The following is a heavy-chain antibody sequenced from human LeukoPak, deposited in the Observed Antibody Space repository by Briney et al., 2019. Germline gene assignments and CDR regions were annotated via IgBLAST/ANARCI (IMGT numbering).Heavy chain of an antibody. CDR3: ARMVDYSNSGYSYYYYYMDV. CDR1: GDSISRYY. V-gene: IGHV4-4*09. CDR2: IDTSGST. J-gene: IGHJ6*03. D-gene: IGHD4-11*01. Sequence: SETLSLTCTVSGDSISRYYWSWIRQPPGKGLEWIGYIDTSGSTNYNPPLQSRVTISRDTSKNQFSLSLSSKTAADTAVYYCARMVDYSNSGYSYYYYYMDVWGTGTTVTVSS.